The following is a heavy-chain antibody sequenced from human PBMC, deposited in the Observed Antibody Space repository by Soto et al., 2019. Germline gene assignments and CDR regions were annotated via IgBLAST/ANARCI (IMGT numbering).Heavy chain of an antibody. J-gene: IGHJ4*02. D-gene: IGHD5-12*01. Sequence: QVQLVESGGGVVQPGRSLRLSCAASGFTFSSYAMHWVRQAPGKGLEWVAVISYDGSNKYYADSVKGRFTISRDNSKNTLYLQMNSLRAEDTAVYYCARDLYSGYARFHYWGQETLVTVSS. V-gene: IGHV3-30-3*01. CDR2: ISYDGSNK. CDR3: ARDLYSGYARFHY. CDR1: GFTFSSYA.